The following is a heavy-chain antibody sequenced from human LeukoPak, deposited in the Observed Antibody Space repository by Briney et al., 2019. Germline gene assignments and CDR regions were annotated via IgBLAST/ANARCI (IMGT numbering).Heavy chain of an antibody. Sequence: SETLSLTRTVSNGSMSSYYWSWIRQSPGKGLEWIGYIYYTGSTNYNPSLQSRVSISIDTSKNQFSLNLTSVTAADTAVYYCARARDSGSYYGFDHCGQGTLVTVSS. J-gene: IGHJ4*02. CDR2: IYYTGST. CDR3: ARARDSGSYYGFDH. CDR1: NGSMSSYY. D-gene: IGHD3-10*01. V-gene: IGHV4-59*01.